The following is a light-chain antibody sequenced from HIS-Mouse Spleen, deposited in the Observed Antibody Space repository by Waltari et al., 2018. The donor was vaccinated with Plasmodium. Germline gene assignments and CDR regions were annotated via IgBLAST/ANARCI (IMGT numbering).Light chain of an antibody. CDR2: DAS. J-gene: IGKJ2*01. CDR3: QQYDNLPPYT. V-gene: IGKV1-33*01. CDR1: PDISNY. Sequence: DIQMTQSPSSLSASVGDRVTIHCQASPDISNYLNWDQQKPGKAPKLLIYDASNLETGVPSRFSGSGSGTDFTFTISSLQPEDIATYYCQQYDNLPPYTFGQGTKLEIK.